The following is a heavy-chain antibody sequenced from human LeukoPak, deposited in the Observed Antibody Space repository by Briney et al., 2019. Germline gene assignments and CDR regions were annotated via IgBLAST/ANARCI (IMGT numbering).Heavy chain of an antibody. J-gene: IGHJ4*02. CDR1: GFTFSSYA. D-gene: IGHD1-26*01. Sequence: GGSLRLSCAASGFTFSSYAMSWVRQAPGKGLEWVAVISYDGSNKYYADSVKGRFTISRDNSKNTLYLQMNSLRAEDTAVYYCARAPWSSSGVFDYWGQGTLVTVSS. V-gene: IGHV3-30-3*01. CDR2: ISYDGSNK. CDR3: ARAPWSSSGVFDY.